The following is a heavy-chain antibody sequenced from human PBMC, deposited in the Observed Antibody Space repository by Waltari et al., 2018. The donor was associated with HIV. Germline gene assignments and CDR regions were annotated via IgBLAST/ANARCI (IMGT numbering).Heavy chain of an antibody. CDR3: ARTRIAVAGTADNWFDP. D-gene: IGHD6-19*01. Sequence: QVTLRESGPALVKPTQTLTMTCTFSGFSLSTSGMCVSWIRQPPGKALEWLARIDWDDDKHYSTSLKTRLTISKDTSKNQVVLTMTNMDPVDTATYYCARTRIAVAGTADNWFDPWGQGTLVTVSS. CDR1: GFSLSTSGMC. J-gene: IGHJ5*02. CDR2: IDWDDDK. V-gene: IGHV2-70*15.